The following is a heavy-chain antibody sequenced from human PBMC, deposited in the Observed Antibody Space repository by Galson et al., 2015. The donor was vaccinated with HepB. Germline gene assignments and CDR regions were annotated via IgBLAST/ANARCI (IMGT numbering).Heavy chain of an antibody. V-gene: IGHV6-1*01. CDR1: GDSVSSNSAA. CDR2: TYYRSKWYN. D-gene: IGHD1-26*01. Sequence: CAISGDSVSSNSAAWNWIRQSPSRGLEWLGRTYYRSKWYNDYAVSVKSRITINPNTSKNQFSLQLNSVTPEDTAVYYCARGWGGSYGRGAFDIWGQGTMVTVPS. CDR3: ARGWGGSYGRGAFDI. J-gene: IGHJ3*02.